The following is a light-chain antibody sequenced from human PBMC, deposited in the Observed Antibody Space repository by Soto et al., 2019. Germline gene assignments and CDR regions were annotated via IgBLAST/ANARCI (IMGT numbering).Light chain of an antibody. CDR1: SSDVGSYNF. J-gene: IGLJ2*01. Sequence: QSALTQPASVSGSPGQSITISCTGTSSDVGSYNFVSWYQHHAGTAPKLIIYQVTNRPSGVSDRFSASKSGDTASLTISGLQAEDEAFYYCSSYTAFSTDILFVGGTKLTVL. V-gene: IGLV2-14*01. CDR3: SSYTAFSTDIL. CDR2: QVT.